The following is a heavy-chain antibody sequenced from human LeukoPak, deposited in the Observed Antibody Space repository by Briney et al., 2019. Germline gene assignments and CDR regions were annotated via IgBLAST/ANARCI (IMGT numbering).Heavy chain of an antibody. CDR2: INPNSSGT. J-gene: IGHJ4*02. CDR1: GYTFTGYY. D-gene: IGHD3-22*01. V-gene: IGHV1-2*02. Sequence: ASVKVSCKASGYTFTGYYMHWVRQAPGQGLEWMGWINPNSSGTNYAQKFQGRVTMTRDTSISTAYMELSRLRSDDTAVYYCARETPVYYYDSSGYFVGLDYWGQGTLVTVSS. CDR3: ARETPVYYYDSSGYFVGLDY.